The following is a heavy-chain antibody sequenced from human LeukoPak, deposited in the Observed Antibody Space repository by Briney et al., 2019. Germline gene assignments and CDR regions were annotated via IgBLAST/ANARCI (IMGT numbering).Heavy chain of an antibody. V-gene: IGHV1-2*02. CDR3: ARDGSINGDYVY. Sequence: ASVKVSCKASGYTFTDYYIHWVRQAPGQGLEWMGWIKPDSGDTNYAQKFQGRVTMTRDTSISTAYMELSRLRSDDTAVYYCARDGSINGDYVYWGQGTLVTVSS. CDR1: GYTFTDYY. J-gene: IGHJ4*02. CDR2: IKPDSGDT. D-gene: IGHD4-17*01.